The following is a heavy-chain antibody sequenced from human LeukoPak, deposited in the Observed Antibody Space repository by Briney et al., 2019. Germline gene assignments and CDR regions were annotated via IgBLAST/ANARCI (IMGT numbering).Heavy chain of an antibody. Sequence: GGSLRLSCAASGFTFSSYWMGWVRQAPGKGLEWVANIEKDGSDIHYADSVRGRFTISRDNTQTSQWLQMNSLRVEDTAIYYCATNTDYRFDYWGQGILVTVSS. V-gene: IGHV3-7*01. CDR3: ATNTDYRFDY. J-gene: IGHJ4*02. CDR1: GFTFSSYW. CDR2: IEKDGSDI. D-gene: IGHD3-16*01.